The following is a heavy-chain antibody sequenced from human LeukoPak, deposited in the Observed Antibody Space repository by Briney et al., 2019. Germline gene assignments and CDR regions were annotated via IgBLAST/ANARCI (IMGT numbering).Heavy chain of an antibody. CDR3: AKSYGSGSYYTNRGAFDI. CDR1: GFTFTSYG. Sequence: GGSLRLSCAASGFTFTSYGMSWVRQAPGKGLEWVSVISGSGGSTYYVDSVKGRFTISRDNPKNTLYLQMNSLRAEDTAVYYCAKSYGSGSYYTNRGAFDIWGQGTMVTVSS. J-gene: IGHJ3*02. D-gene: IGHD3-10*01. CDR2: ISGSGGST. V-gene: IGHV3-23*01.